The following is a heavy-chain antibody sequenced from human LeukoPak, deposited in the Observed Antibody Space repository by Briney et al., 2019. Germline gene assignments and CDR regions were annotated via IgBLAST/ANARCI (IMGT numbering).Heavy chain of an antibody. CDR2: IYSGGST. J-gene: IGHJ4*02. CDR3: ARSLVCGGDCYPFDY. Sequence: GGSLRLSCAASGFTLSSYAMSWVRQAPGKGLEWVSVIYSGGSTYYADSVKGRFTISRDNSKNTLYLQMNSLRAEDTAVYYCARSLVCGGDCYPFDYWGQGTLVTVSS. D-gene: IGHD2-21*02. V-gene: IGHV3-66*01. CDR1: GFTLSSYA.